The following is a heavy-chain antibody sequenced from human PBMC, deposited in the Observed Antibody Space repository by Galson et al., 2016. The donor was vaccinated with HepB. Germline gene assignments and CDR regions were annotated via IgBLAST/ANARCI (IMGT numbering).Heavy chain of an antibody. CDR1: GFTFRSYA. J-gene: IGHJ6*02. V-gene: IGHV3-23*01. CDR3: AKGLKGRDYYGMDV. CDR2: ISGSGVRT. Sequence: SLRLSCAASGFTFRSYAMNWVRQAPGKGLEWVSAISGSGVRTYYADPVKGRFTISRDNSKNTLYLQMNSLRSEDTAVYYCAKGLKGRDYYGMDVWGQGTTVTVSS.